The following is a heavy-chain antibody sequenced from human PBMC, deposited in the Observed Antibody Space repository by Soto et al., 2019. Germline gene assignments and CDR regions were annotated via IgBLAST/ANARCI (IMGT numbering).Heavy chain of an antibody. D-gene: IGHD2-15*01. CDR3: AKDSVYHYCGSGRCGDFDY. Sequence: PGGSLRLSCAASGFTFSSYAMSWVRQAPGKGLEWVSGISGSGVNTYYADSVKGRFTISRDNSKNTLFLQMNSLRAEDTALYYCAKDSVYHYCGSGRCGDFDYWGQGTLVTVSS. CDR1: GFTFSSYA. CDR2: ISGSGVNT. V-gene: IGHV3-23*01. J-gene: IGHJ4*02.